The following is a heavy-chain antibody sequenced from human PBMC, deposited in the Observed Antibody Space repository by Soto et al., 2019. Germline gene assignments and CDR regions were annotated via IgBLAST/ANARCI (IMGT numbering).Heavy chain of an antibody. Sequence: SETLSLTCTVSGGSISSYYWSWIRQPPGKGLEWIGYIYYSGSTNYNPSLKSRVTISVDTSKNQFSLELSSVTAADTAVYYCARGTAAANSAEYFQHWGQGTLVTVSS. V-gene: IGHV4-59*01. D-gene: IGHD6-13*01. CDR2: IYYSGST. CDR3: ARGTAAANSAEYFQH. J-gene: IGHJ1*01. CDR1: GGSISSYY.